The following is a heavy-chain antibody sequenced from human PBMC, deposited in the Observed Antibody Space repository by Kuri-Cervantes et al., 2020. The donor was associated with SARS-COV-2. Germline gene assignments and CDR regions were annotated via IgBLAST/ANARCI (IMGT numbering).Heavy chain of an antibody. CDR1: GYTFTGYY. D-gene: IGHD5-18*01. Sequence: SCKASGYTFTGYYMHWVRQAPGKGLEWVAVISYDGSNKYYADSVKGRFTISRDNSKNTLYLQMNSLRAEDTAVYYCVSEDTAMGNYWGQGTLVTVSS. CDR3: VSEDTAMGNY. J-gene: IGHJ4*02. V-gene: IGHV3-30*03. CDR2: ISYDGSNK.